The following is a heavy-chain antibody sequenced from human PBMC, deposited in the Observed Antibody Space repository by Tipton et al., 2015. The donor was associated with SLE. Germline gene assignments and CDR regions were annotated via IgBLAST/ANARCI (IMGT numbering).Heavy chain of an antibody. CDR1: GGSFSGYY. J-gene: IGHJ5*02. V-gene: IGHV4-34*01. Sequence: TLSLTCAVYGGSFSGYYWSWIRQPPGKGLEWIGEINHSGSTNYNPSLKSRVTISVDTSKNQFSLKRSSVTAADTAVYYCARGGGFDPWGQGTLVTVSS. CDR3: ARGGGFDP. CDR2: INHSGST. D-gene: IGHD3-16*01.